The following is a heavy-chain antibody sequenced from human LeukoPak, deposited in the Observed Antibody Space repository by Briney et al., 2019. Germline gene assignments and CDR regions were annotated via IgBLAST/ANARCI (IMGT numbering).Heavy chain of an antibody. CDR3: ARIRGQWLVLDY. CDR1: GYTFTSYA. Sequence: ASVKVSCKASGYTFTSYAMHWVRQAPGQRLEWMGWINAGNGNTKYSQKFQGRVTITRDTSASTAYMELSSLRSEDTAVYYCARIRGQWLVLDYWGQGTLVTVSS. CDR2: INAGNGNT. V-gene: IGHV1-3*01. J-gene: IGHJ4*02. D-gene: IGHD6-19*01.